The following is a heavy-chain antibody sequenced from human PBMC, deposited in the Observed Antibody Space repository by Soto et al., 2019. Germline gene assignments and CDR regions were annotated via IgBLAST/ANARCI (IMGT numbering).Heavy chain of an antibody. CDR2: ISGSGGST. Sequence: EVQLLESGGGLVQPGGSLRLSCVASHFTFSNYAMTWVRQAPGKGLEWVSAISGSGGSTYYADSVKGRFTISRDNSKNTLYLQMNSLRAEDTAVYYCAKKMGAVAARAWFDPWGQGTLVTVSS. J-gene: IGHJ5*02. CDR3: AKKMGAVAARAWFDP. V-gene: IGHV3-23*01. CDR1: HFTFSNYA. D-gene: IGHD6-19*01.